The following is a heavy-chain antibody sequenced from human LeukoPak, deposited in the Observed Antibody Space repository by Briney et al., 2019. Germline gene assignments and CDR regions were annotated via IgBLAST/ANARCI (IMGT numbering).Heavy chain of an antibody. CDR2: MNPNGGNT. CDR3: ARARTTNTYYDILTGYYNVPAFDI. J-gene: IGHJ3*02. D-gene: IGHD3-9*01. Sequence: GASVKVSCKSSGYTFTSYDINWVRQATGQGLEWMGGMNPNGGNTGYAQKFQGRVTMTRNTSISTAYMELSSLRSEDTAVYYCARARTTNTYYDILTGYYNVPAFDIWGQGTMVTVSS. V-gene: IGHV1-8*01. CDR1: GYTFTSYD.